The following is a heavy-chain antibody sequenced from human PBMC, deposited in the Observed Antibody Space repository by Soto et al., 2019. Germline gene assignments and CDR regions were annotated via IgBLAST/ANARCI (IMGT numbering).Heavy chain of an antibody. V-gene: IGHV4-59*08. CDR3: ARSYDSSGYHYYYYGMDV. CDR2: IYYSGST. Sequence: SETLSLTCTVSGGSISSYYWIWIRQPPGKGLEWIGYIYYSGSTNYNPSLKSRVTISVDTSKNQFSLKLSSVTAADTAVYYCARSYDSSGYHYYYYGMDVWGQGTTVTVS. CDR1: GGSISSYY. D-gene: IGHD3-22*01. J-gene: IGHJ6*02.